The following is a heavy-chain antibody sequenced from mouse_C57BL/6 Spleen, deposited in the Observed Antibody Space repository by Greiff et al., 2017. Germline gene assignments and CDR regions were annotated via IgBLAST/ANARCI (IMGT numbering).Heavy chain of an antibody. CDR2: INPNNGGT. J-gene: IGHJ4*01. CDR3: SRGSNMVTTVYYYAMDY. CDR1: GYTFTDYN. V-gene: IGHV1-18*01. Sequence: VQLQQSGPELVKPGASVKIPCKASGYTFTDYNMDWVKQSHGKSLEWIGDINPNNGGTTYNQKFKGKATLTVDKSSSTAYMEPRSLTSEDTAVYYCSRGSNMVTTVYYYAMDYWGQGTSVTVSS. D-gene: IGHD2-2*01.